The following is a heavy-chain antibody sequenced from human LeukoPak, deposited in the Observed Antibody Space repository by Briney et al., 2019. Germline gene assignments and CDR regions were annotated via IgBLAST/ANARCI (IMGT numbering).Heavy chain of an antibody. D-gene: IGHD3-16*01. J-gene: IGHJ4*02. Sequence: SETLSLTCTVSDDSISDYYRGWIRQPPGKGLEWIGYFYNSGRSTYNLSLKSRVTISADTSKNHFSLKLNSVTTADTAVYYCTRGAGWLIDYWGQGILVTVSS. V-gene: IGHV4-59*01. CDR1: DDSISDYY. CDR3: TRGAGWLIDY. CDR2: FYNSGRS.